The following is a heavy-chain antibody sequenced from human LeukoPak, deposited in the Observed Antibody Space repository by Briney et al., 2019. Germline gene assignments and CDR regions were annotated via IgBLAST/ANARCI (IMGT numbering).Heavy chain of an antibody. Sequence: SQTLSLTCTVSGGSISSGSYYWTWIRQSPGKGLEWIGYISYSGTTKYSPSLMSRVTMSLDTSKNQFSLKLNSVTAADTAVYYCARNHGGWFDSWGQGTLVTVSS. CDR1: GGSISSGSYY. V-gene: IGHV4-61*01. CDR2: ISYSGTT. CDR3: ARNHGGWFDS. J-gene: IGHJ5*01. D-gene: IGHD4-23*01.